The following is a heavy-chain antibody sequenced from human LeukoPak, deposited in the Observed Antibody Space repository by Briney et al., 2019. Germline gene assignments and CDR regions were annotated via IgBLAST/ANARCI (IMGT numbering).Heavy chain of an antibody. CDR2: INHSGST. J-gene: IGHJ5*02. Sequence: SETLSLTCTVSGGSISSNSYYWGWIRQPPGKGLEWIGEINHSGSTNYNPSLKSRVTISVDTSKNQFSLKLSSVTAADTAVYYCARRGGGSYFRSRSKNWFDPWGQGTLVTVSS. CDR1: GGSISSNSYY. CDR3: ARRGGGSYFRSRSKNWFDP. D-gene: IGHD1-26*01. V-gene: IGHV4-39*07.